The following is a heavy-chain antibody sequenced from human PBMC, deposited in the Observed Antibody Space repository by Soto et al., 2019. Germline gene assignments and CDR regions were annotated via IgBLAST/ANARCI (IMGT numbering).Heavy chain of an antibody. CDR2: IYYSGST. D-gene: IGHD2-15*01. V-gene: IGHV4-39*07. CDR3: ARWVEVSLDYFDS. Sequence: ASETLSLTCTVSGGSISSSSYYWGWIRQPPGKGLEWIGSIYYSGSTYYNPSLKSRVTISVDTSKNQFSLKLSSVTAADTAVYYCARWVEVSLDYFDSWGQGTPVTVSS. J-gene: IGHJ4*02. CDR1: GGSISSSSYY.